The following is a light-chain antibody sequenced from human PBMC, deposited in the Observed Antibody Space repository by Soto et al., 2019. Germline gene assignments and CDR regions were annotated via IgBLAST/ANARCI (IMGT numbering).Light chain of an antibody. CDR1: QSLLHSNGYNY. CDR3: LQALQTPSA. Sequence: DIVMTQSPLSLPVTPGEPASITCRSSQSLLHSNGYNYLDWYLQKPGQSPQLLIYLGSNRASGVPDRFSGGGSGTDFTLNISRVEAEDVWVYFCLQALQTPSAFGPGKKVYIK. J-gene: IGKJ3*01. V-gene: IGKV2-28*01. CDR2: LGS.